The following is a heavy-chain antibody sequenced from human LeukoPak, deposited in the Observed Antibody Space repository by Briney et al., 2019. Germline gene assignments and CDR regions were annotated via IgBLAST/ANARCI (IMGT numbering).Heavy chain of an antibody. CDR1: GYTFTSYG. D-gene: IGHD2-15*01. V-gene: IGHV1-18*01. CDR2: ISAYNGNT. J-gene: IGHJ4*02. Sequence: ASVKVSCKASGYTFTSYGISWVRQAPGQGLEWMGWISAYNGNTNYAQKLQGRVTMTTDTSTSTAYMELRSLRSDDTAVYYCARQNSGGYCSGGSCYSEFDYWGQGTMVTVSS. CDR3: ARQNSGGYCSGGSCYSEFDY.